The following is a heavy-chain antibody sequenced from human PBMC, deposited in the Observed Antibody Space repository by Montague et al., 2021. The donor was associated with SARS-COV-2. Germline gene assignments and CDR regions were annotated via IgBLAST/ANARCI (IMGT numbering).Heavy chain of an antibody. J-gene: IGHJ2*01. CDR3: ARDFRLQLWQTNYYFGL. CDR1: GGSISGYY. V-gene: IGHV4-59*01. Sequence: SETLSLTCTVSGGSISGYYWSWIRQPPGKGPEWIGNIYDTGNTNYNPSLKSRVTISEDTSKDQFSLRLTSVTAADTAVYYCARDFRLQLWQTNYYFGLWGRGTLVSVPS. D-gene: IGHD5-18*01. CDR2: IYDTGNT.